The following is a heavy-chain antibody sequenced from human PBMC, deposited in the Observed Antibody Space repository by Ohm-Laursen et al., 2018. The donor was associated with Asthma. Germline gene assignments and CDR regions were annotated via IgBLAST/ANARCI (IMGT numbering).Heavy chain of an antibody. CDR3: TREPLAVNYGMDV. CDR1: GFTFSSYA. Sequence: SLRLSCAASGFTFSSYAMNWVRQAPGRGPEWVSFISGKSDIIYYADSVVGRFTVSRDNGKKSVYLQVNSLRDEDTAVYYCTREPLAVNYGMDVWGQGTTVTVSS. V-gene: IGHV3-48*02. J-gene: IGHJ6*02. CDR2: ISGKSDII. D-gene: IGHD6-19*01.